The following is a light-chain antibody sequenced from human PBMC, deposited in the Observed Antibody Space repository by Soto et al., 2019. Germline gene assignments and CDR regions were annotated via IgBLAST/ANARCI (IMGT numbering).Light chain of an antibody. Sequence: IVMTQSPATLPVSPGDSVSLSCRTAQSVRSNLAWYQQRPGQAPRLLIYDASTRATYIPARFSGSVSGTDFTLSISSLQSEELAVYYCQHYNNWPTFGLGTKVDIK. CDR3: QHYNNWPT. CDR2: DAS. J-gene: IGKJ1*01. V-gene: IGKV3-15*01. CDR1: QSVRSN.